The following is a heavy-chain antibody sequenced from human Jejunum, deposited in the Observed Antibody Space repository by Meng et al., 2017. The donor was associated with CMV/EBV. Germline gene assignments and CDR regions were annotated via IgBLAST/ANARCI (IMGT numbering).Heavy chain of an antibody. Sequence: CKSSCSTFTVSAIHWVRQAPGHSLEWMGWITTANNNPKFSQKFQGSVTFTRDSAAPTSYMELGSLRSEDTAVYYCARKASGSWYFDFWGRGTLVTVSS. CDR1: CSTFTVSA. CDR2: ITTANNNP. V-gene: IGHV1-3*04. J-gene: IGHJ2*01. D-gene: IGHD1-26*01. CDR3: ARKASGSWYFDF.